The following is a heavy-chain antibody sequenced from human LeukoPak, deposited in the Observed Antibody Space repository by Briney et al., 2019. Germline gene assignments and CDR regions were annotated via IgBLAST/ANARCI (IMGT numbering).Heavy chain of an antibody. CDR3: ARDNSVGDTAWWFDP. CDR1: GYTFTSYY. Sequence: ASVKVSCKASGYTFTSYYMHWVRQAPGQGLEWMGIINPSGGRTSYAQKFQGRVTMTRDMSTSTVYMELSSLRSEDTAVYYCARDNSVGDTAWWFDPWGQGTLVTVSS. D-gene: IGHD1-26*01. V-gene: IGHV1-46*01. CDR2: INPSGGRT. J-gene: IGHJ5*02.